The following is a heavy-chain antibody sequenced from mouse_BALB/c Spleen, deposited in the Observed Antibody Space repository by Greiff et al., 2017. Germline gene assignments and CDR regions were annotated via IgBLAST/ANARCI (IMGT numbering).Heavy chain of an antibody. J-gene: IGHJ4*01. Sequence: VKLQESGAELAKPGASVKMSCKASGYTFTSYWMHWVKQRPGQGLEWIGYINPSTGYTEYNQKFKDKATLTADKSSSTAYMQLSSLTSEDSAVYYCARRGLLRPLYAMDYWGQGTSVTVSS. CDR1: GYTFTSYW. V-gene: IGHV1-7*01. D-gene: IGHD1-2*01. CDR3: ARRGLLRPLYAMDY. CDR2: INPSTGYT.